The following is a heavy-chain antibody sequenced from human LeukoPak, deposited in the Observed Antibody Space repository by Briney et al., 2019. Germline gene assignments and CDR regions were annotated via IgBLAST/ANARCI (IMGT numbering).Heavy chain of an antibody. CDR1: GFTFSSYS. CDR3: ARDQLLNYGGNSVDFNWFGP. Sequence: GGSLRLSCAASGFTFSSYSMNWVRQAPGKGLEWVSSISSSSSYIYYADSVKGRFTISRDNAKNSLYLQMNSLRAEDTAVYYCARDQLLNYGGNSVDFNWFGPWGQGTLVTVSS. D-gene: IGHD4-23*01. V-gene: IGHV3-21*01. J-gene: IGHJ5*02. CDR2: ISSSSSYI.